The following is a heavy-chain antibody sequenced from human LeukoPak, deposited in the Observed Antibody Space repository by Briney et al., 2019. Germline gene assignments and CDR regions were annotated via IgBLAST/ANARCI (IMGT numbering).Heavy chain of an antibody. D-gene: IGHD6-13*01. CDR1: GGTFSSYA. CDR2: IIPIFGTA. J-gene: IGHJ5*02. V-gene: IGHV1-69*05. Sequence: SVKVSCKASGGTFSSYAISWVRQAPGQGLEWMGGIIPIFGTANYAQKFQGRVTITMDESMSTAYMELSSLRSEDTAVYYCARVAAAGKNWFDPWGQGTLVTVSS. CDR3: ARVAAAGKNWFDP.